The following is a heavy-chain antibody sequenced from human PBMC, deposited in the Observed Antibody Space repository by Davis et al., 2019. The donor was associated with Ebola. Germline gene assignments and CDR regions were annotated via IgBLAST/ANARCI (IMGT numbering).Heavy chain of an antibody. CDR1: GYTFTSYG. Sequence: AASVKVSCKASGYTFTSYGISWVRQAPGQGLEWMGWISAYNGNTNYAQKLQGRVTMTTDTSTSTAYMELSRLRSDDTAVYYCARSEGPDIVVVVAATPGDYWGQGTLVTVSS. CDR2: ISAYNGNT. V-gene: IGHV1-18*04. D-gene: IGHD2-15*01. CDR3: ARSEGPDIVVVVAATPGDY. J-gene: IGHJ4*02.